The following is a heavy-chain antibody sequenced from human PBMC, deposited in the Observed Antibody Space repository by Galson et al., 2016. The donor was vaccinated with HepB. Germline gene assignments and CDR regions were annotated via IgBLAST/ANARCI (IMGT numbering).Heavy chain of an antibody. CDR1: GTSVTSGDYY. J-gene: IGHJ3*01. CDR2: NCYGGNT. V-gene: IGHV4-31*03. Sequence: TLSLTCTVSGTSVTSGDYYWSWIRQHPVKGLEWIGYNCYGGNTHYTPSLRSRVTISIDTSKNQFSLKLSSVTAADTAVYYCARSIPPDGHNYLDAFDVWGQGTMVTVSS. D-gene: IGHD5-24*01. CDR3: ARSIPPDGHNYLDAFDV.